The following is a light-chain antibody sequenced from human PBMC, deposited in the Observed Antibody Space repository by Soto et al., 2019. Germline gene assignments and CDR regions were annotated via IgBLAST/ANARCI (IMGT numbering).Light chain of an antibody. CDR3: QQYGSSPPYT. J-gene: IGKJ2*01. V-gene: IGKV3-20*01. Sequence: EIVLTQSPGTLSLSPGERATLSCRASQSVSSSYLAWYQQQPGQAPRLLNYGASSRATGIPDRFSGSGSGTAFTLTISSLEPEDFAVYYCQQYGSSPPYTFGQGTQLEIK. CDR1: QSVSSSY. CDR2: GAS.